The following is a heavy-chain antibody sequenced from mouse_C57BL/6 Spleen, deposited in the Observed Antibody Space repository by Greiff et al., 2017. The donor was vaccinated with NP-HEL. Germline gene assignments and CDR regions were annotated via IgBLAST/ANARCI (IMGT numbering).Heavy chain of an antibody. D-gene: IGHD2-5*01. J-gene: IGHJ4*01. CDR1: GYAFSSSW. CDR2: IYPGDGDT. CDR3: ARNSNYSPYAMDD. V-gene: IGHV1-82*01. Sequence: QVQLQQSGPELVKPGASVKISCKASGYAFSSSWMNWVKQRPGKGLEWIGRIYPGDGDTNYNGKFKGKATLTADKSSSTAYMQLSSLTSEDSAVYFCARNSNYSPYAMDDWGQGTSVTVSS.